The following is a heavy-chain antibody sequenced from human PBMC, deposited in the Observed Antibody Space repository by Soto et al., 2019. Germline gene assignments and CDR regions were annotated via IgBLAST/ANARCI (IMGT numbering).Heavy chain of an antibody. V-gene: IGHV3-23*01. CDR1: GFTFTNYA. Sequence: EMQLLESGGGLVQPGGSLRLFCAASGFTFTNYAMTWVRQAPGKGLEWVSTITPTGATFYGDTVKGRFTISSDNSRCTVFLQMNSLRAEDTAMYYCARTDKFSSQSTGWANRVDCWVQGTLVTVSS. D-gene: IGHD2-8*02. CDR3: ARTDKFSSQSTGWANRVDC. CDR2: ITPTGAT. J-gene: IGHJ4*02.